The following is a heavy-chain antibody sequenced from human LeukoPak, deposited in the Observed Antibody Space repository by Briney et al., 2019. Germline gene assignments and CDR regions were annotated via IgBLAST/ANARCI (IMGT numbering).Heavy chain of an antibody. V-gene: IGHV1-69*04. CDR1: GGTFSSYA. J-gene: IGHJ4*02. Sequence: ASVKVSCKASGGTFSSYAISWVRRAPGQGLEWMGRIIPILGIANYAQKFQGRVTITADKSTSTAYMELSSLRSEDTAVYYCASDQTRKTYYYGSGSYSWGQGTLVTVSS. CDR2: IIPILGIA. CDR3: ASDQTRKTYYYGSGSYS. D-gene: IGHD3-10*01.